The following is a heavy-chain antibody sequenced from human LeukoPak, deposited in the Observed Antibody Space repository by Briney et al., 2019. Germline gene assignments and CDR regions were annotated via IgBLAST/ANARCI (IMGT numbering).Heavy chain of an antibody. CDR1: GDTVSGYY. V-gene: IGHV1-2*02. CDR3: ARCSPGSYYDAFDI. D-gene: IGHD1-26*01. Sequence: ASVKVSCKASGDTVSGYYIHWVRRAPGQGLEWMGWINPNSGDTNYAQKSQGRVTMAKDTSISTEYMELSRLRSDDTAMYYCARCSPGSYYDAFDIWGQGTMVTVSS. CDR2: INPNSGDT. J-gene: IGHJ3*02.